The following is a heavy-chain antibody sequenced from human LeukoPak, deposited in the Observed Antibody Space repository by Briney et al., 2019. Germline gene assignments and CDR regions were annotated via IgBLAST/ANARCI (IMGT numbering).Heavy chain of an antibody. CDR1: GFTFSGSA. CDR3: TRQDDYASDY. D-gene: IGHD4-17*01. J-gene: IGHJ4*02. Sequence: GGSLRLSCAASGFTFSGSAMHWVRQASGKGLEWVGRIRSKVNSYATAYAASVKGRFTISRDDSKNTAYLQMNSLKTEDTAVYYCTRQDDYASDYWGQGTLVTVSS. V-gene: IGHV3-73*01. CDR2: IRSKVNSYAT.